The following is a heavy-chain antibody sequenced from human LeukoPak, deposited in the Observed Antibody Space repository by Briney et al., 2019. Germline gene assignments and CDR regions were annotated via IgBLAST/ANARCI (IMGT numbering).Heavy chain of an antibody. V-gene: IGHV4-59*01. Sequence: PSETLSLTCTVSGGSISSYYWSWIRQPPGKGLGWIGYIYYSGSTNYNPSLKSRVTISVDTSKNQFSLKLSSVTAADTAVYYCAREPPAPGAYSSGYIDYWGQGTLVTVSS. J-gene: IGHJ4*02. CDR1: GGSISSYY. CDR3: AREPPAPGAYSSGYIDY. CDR2: IYYSGST. D-gene: IGHD3-22*01.